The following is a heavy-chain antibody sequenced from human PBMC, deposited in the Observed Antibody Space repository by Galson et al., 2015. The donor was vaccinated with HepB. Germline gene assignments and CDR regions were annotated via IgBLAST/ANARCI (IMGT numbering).Heavy chain of an antibody. CDR1: GHTFTELS. J-gene: IGHJ4*02. Sequence: SVKVSCKVSGHTFTELSMHWVRQTPGKGLAWMGGFDPEDNERVYARKFQGRVTMTEDTSTDTAYMALSSLRSEDTAVYYCATGLWFGESADYWGQGTLVTVST. D-gene: IGHD3-10*01. V-gene: IGHV1-24*01. CDR3: ATGLWFGESADY. CDR2: FDPEDNER.